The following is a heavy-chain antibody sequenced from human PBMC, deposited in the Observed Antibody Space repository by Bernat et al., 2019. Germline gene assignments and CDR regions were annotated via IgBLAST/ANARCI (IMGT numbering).Heavy chain of an antibody. CDR1: GYTFTGYY. CDR2: INPNSGGT. J-gene: IGHJ6*02. Sequence: QVQLVQSGAEVKKPGASVKVSRKASGYTFTGYYMHWVRQAPGQGLEWMGWINPNSGGTNYAQKFQGWVTMTRDTSISTAYMELSRLRSDDTAVYYCARGYCSSTSCYPYGMDVWGQGTTVTVAS. D-gene: IGHD2-2*01. V-gene: IGHV1-2*04. CDR3: ARGYCSSTSCYPYGMDV.